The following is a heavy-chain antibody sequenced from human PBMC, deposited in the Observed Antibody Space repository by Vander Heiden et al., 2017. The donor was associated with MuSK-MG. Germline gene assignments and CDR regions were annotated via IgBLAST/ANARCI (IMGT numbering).Heavy chain of an antibody. CDR3: AKASNVVVETAPVDY. D-gene: IGHD2-21*02. CDR1: GFTFDDYA. Sequence: EVHLVESGGVVVQPGGSLRLSCAASGFTFDDYAMHWVRQPPGKGLEWVSLISWDGGITYYADSVKGRFTISRDNSKNSLYLQMNSLKTEDTALYYCAKASNVVVETAPVDYWGQGTPVTVSS. J-gene: IGHJ4*02. V-gene: IGHV3-43*01. CDR2: ISWDGGIT.